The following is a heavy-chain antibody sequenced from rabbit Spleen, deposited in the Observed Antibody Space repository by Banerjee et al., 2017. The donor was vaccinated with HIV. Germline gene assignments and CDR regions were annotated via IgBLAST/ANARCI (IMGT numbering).Heavy chain of an antibody. D-gene: IGHD1-1*01. CDR2: INTATGKP. V-gene: IGHV1S40*01. CDR3: AREDVGGSIIL. J-gene: IGHJ3*01. Sequence: QSLEESGGGLVKPEGSLTLTCKASGFSFSDRDVMCWVRQAPGKGLEWIACINTATGKPVYATWAKGRFTISTTSSTTVTLQMTSLTAADTATYFCAREDVGGSIILWGQGTLVTVS. CDR1: GFSFSDRDV.